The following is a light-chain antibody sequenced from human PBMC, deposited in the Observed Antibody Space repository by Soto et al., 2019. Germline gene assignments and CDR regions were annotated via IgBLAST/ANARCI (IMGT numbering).Light chain of an antibody. Sequence: DIQMTQSPSSLSASVGDRVTIPCRASQSISNYLSWYQQIPGKAPKLLIYAASTLRSGVSSRFSGSGSGTDFTLTISSLQPEEVTTYYCQQSYSTPWTFGQGTKVEIK. V-gene: IGKV1-39*01. CDR1: QSISNY. CDR3: QQSYSTPWT. CDR2: AAS. J-gene: IGKJ1*01.